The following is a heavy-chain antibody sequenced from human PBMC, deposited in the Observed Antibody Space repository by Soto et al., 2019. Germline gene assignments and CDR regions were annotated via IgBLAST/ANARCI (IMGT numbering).Heavy chain of an antibody. D-gene: IGHD3-10*01. V-gene: IGHV3-23*01. CDR1: GFTFSSYA. CDR2: ISGSGGST. J-gene: IGHJ6*02. CDR3: AGGAVVRGVIIYYGMDV. Sequence: PGGSLRLSCAASGFTFSSYAMSWVRQAPGKGLEWVSAISGSGGSTYYADSVKGRFTISRDNSKNTLYLQMSSLRAEDTAVYYCAGGAVVRGVIIYYGMDVWGQGTTVTVSS.